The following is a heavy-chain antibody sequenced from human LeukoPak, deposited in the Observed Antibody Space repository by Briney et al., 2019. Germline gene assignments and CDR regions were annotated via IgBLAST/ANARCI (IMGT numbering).Heavy chain of an antibody. CDR2: FYPEDGGT. CDR1: GYTLTELS. Sequence: ASVKVSCKVSGYTLTELSMHWVRQAPGKGLEWMGGFYPEDGGTIYAQKFLGGVTMTEDTSTDTAYMELSSLRSEDTAVYYCATDRGYGDYIAAFDIWGQGTMVTVSS. J-gene: IGHJ3*02. V-gene: IGHV1-24*01. D-gene: IGHD4-17*01. CDR3: ATDRGYGDYIAAFDI.